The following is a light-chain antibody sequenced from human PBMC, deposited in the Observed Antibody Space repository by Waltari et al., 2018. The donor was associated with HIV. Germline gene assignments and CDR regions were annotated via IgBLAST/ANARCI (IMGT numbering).Light chain of an antibody. CDR1: SSDVTGYNS. CDR2: DVS. J-gene: IGLJ1*01. Sequence: QSALTQPASVSGSPGQSITISCTGTSSDVTGYNSVASYQQHPDKAPKLIIYDVSNRPSGVPYRFSGSKSGNTASLTISGLQAEDEADYYCKSKTSSSTPCVFGTGTKVTVL. V-gene: IGLV2-14*03. CDR3: KSKTSSSTPCV.